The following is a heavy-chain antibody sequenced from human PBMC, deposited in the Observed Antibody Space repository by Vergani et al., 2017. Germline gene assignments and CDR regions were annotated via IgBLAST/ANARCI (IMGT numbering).Heavy chain of an antibody. Sequence: EVQLVESGGGLVKPGGSLRLSCAASGFTFSSYSMNWVRQAPGKGLEWVSSISSSSSYIYSADSVKGRFTISRDNAKNSLYLQMNSLRAEDTAVYYCAKAGARWLQLRGAYYFDYWGQGTLVTVSS. D-gene: IGHD5-24*01. V-gene: IGHV3-21*04. CDR3: AKAGARWLQLRGAYYFDY. CDR1: GFTFSSYS. J-gene: IGHJ4*02. CDR2: ISSSSSYI.